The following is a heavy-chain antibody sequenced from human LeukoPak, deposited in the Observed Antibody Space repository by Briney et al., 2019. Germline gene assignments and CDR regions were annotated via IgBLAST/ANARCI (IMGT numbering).Heavy chain of an antibody. J-gene: IGHJ4*02. CDR3: ARGTKAYIAAAGTTGFDY. D-gene: IGHD6-13*01. V-gene: IGHV3-23*01. CDR1: GFTFSSYA. CDR2: ISYSAGST. Sequence: GGSLRLSCAASGFTFSSYAMSWVRQAPGKGLEWVSAISYSAGSTYYADSVKGRFTISRDNAKNSLYLQMNSLRAEDTAVYYCARGTKAYIAAAGTTGFDYWGQGTLVTVSS.